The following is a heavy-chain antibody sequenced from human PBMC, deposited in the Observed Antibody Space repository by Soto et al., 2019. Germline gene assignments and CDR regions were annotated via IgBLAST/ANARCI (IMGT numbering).Heavy chain of an antibody. CDR2: IYSGGSS. D-gene: IGHD6-13*01. CDR3: ARRASSWWYFDL. J-gene: IGHJ4*02. Sequence: GGSLRLSCGLSGFSASDNYLTWVRQAPGKGLEWVSIIYSGGSSFHIDSVKDRFSVSRDTSKNTVFLQMNSLRPEDTAVYYCARRASSWWYFDLWGQGTQVTVSS. V-gene: IGHV3-53*01. CDR1: GFSASDNY.